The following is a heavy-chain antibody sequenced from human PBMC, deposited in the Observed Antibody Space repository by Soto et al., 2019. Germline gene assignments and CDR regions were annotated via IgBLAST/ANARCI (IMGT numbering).Heavy chain of an antibody. CDR3: ARDVGGWGSH. Sequence: EVQLVESGGGLVQPGGSLRLSCAVSGFTFRSNWMHWVRQVTGKGLVWVSRIDPDGSVTDYADSAKGRFTISRDNAKNTLYLQMNSLRAEDTAVYYCARDVGGWGSHWDEGTLVTVAS. V-gene: IGHV3-74*01. CDR2: IDPDGSVT. CDR1: GFTFRSNW. J-gene: IGHJ4*02. D-gene: IGHD3-16*01.